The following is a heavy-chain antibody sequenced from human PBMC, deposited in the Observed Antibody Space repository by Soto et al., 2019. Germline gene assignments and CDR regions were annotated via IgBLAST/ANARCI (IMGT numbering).Heavy chain of an antibody. D-gene: IGHD6-6*01. CDR3: AKDRPTTSSSKMDV. CDR1: GFTFSTFS. J-gene: IGHJ6*04. CDR2: ISGGGDGT. V-gene: IGHV3-23*01. Sequence: PGGSLRLSCAAPGFTFSTFSMSLVRQAPGKGLEWVSTISGGGDGTYYADSVKGRFTISRDNSKNTMYLQMDSLRAEDTAVYYCAKDRPTTSSSKMDVWGKGTTVTVSS.